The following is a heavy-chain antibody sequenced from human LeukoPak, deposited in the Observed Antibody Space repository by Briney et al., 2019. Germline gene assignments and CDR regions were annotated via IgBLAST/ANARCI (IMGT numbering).Heavy chain of an antibody. CDR3: VKDRVDGSGSQFDS. CDR2: ISSSSSYI. J-gene: IGHJ4*02. D-gene: IGHD3-10*01. Sequence: PGGSLRLSCAASGFTFSSYSMNWVRQAPGKGLEWVSSISSSSSYIYYADSVKGRFTISRDNAMDRLYLQMNSLRADDTAVYYCVKDRVDGSGSQFDSWGQGSLVIVSS. CDR1: GFTFSSYS. V-gene: IGHV3-21*04.